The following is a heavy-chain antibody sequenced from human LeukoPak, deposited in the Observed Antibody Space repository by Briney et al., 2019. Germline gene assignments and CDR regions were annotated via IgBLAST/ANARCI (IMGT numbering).Heavy chain of an antibody. CDR2: ISYDGSNK. J-gene: IGHJ5*02. CDR1: GFTFSSYG. CDR3: AKSCSGGSCFDP. Sequence: GRSLRLSCAASGFTFSSYGMHWGRQAPGKGLEWVAVISYDGSNKYYADSVKGRFTISRDNSKNTLYLQMNSLRAEDTAVYYCAKSCSGGSCFDPRGQGTLVTVSS. D-gene: IGHD2-15*01. V-gene: IGHV3-30*18.